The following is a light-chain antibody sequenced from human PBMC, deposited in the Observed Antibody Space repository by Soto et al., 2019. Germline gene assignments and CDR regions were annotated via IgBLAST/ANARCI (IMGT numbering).Light chain of an antibody. CDR3: KQYNTVYS. J-gene: IGKJ2*03. V-gene: IGKV1-5*01. Sequence: DIQMTQSPSTLSASVGDRVTITCRASQSISSWLDWYQQKPGKAPKLLIYDASSLESGAPSRFSGSGSGTEFTLTISSLQPDYFATYYCKQYNTVYSVGQGTKLEIK. CDR1: QSISSW. CDR2: DAS.